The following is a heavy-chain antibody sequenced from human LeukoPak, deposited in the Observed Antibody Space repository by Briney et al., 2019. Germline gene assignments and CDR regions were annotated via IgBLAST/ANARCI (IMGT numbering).Heavy chain of an antibody. CDR3: ARDPNFWSGYSFDP. CDR1: GYTFTGYY. V-gene: IGHV1-2*02. Sequence: ASVKVSRKASGYTFTGYYMHWVRQAPGQGLEWMGWINPNSGGTNYAQKFQGRVTMTRDTSISTAYMELSRLRSDDTAVYYCARDPNFWSGYSFDPWGQGTLVTVSS. CDR2: INPNSGGT. J-gene: IGHJ5*02. D-gene: IGHD3-3*01.